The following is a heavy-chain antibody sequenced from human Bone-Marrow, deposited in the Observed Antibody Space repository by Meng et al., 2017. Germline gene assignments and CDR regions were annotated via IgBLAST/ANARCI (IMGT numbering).Heavy chain of an antibody. CDR2: VSRDGDLK. Sequence: QVQLVESGGGVVQPGRSLRLSCTASGFTFSSYGMHWVRQAPGKGLEWVAVVSRDGDLKYYADSMRGRFTISRDNSKNTVYLQMNSLRVEDTALYYCAREVSSHFELDHWGQGTLVTVSS. J-gene: IGHJ4*02. V-gene: IGHV3-30*19. CDR1: GFTFSSYG. D-gene: IGHD2/OR15-2a*01. CDR3: AREVSSHFELDH.